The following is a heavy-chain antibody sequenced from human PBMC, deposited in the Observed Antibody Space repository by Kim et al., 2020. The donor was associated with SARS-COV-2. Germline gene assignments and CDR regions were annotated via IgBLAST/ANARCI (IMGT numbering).Heavy chain of an antibody. Sequence: INRSGGGTNDAQKFQGRVTMTGDTSTNTVYMELSSLRSDDTAVYYCAKEGGHWGQGTLVTVSS. CDR2: INRSGGGT. D-gene: IGHD3-16*01. CDR3: AKEGGH. J-gene: IGHJ4*02. V-gene: IGHV1-46*01.